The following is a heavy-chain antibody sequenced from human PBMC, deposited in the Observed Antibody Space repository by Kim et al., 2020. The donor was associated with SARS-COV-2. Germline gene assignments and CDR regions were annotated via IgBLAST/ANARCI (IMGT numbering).Heavy chain of an antibody. CDR2: ISGSGGTT. CDR1: GFIFGDYS. CDR3: AKDIHAVEYVGSSTYYY. J-gene: IGHJ6*01. V-gene: IGHV3-43*02. Sequence: GGSLRLSCATSGFIFGDYSMRWIRQPPGKGLEWVSFISGSGGTTSYADSVKGRFTISRDNAKNSLYLQMDSLRTDDTAMYYCAKDIHAVEYVGSSTYYY. D-gene: IGHD3-10*02.